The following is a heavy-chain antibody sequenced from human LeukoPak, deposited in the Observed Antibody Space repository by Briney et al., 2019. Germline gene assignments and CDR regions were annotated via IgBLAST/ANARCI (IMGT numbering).Heavy chain of an antibody. CDR3: AREGGSYYDSSGPRGAFDI. V-gene: IGHV3-48*03. CDR1: GFTFSSYE. D-gene: IGHD3-22*01. J-gene: IGHJ3*02. Sequence: GGSLRLSCAASGFTFSSYEMNWVRQAPGKGLEWVSYISSSTSTIYFADSVKGRFTISRDNAENSLYLQMNSLRAEDTAVYYCAREGGSYYDSSGPRGAFDIWGQGTMVTVPS. CDR2: ISSSTSTI.